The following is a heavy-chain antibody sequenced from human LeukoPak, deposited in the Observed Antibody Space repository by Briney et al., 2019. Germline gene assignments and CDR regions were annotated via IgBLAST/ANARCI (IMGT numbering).Heavy chain of an antibody. D-gene: IGHD3-22*01. CDR1: GFTFSNYA. Sequence: GGSLRLSCAASGFTFSNYAMSWVRQAPGKGLEWVSVIGNSGGSTYYADSVKGRLSISRDNSTKTMYMQINSLRAEDTAVYYCAKVYPDSSGFCSPFDYWGQGTLVTVSS. CDR2: IGNSGGST. V-gene: IGHV3-23*01. CDR3: AKVYPDSSGFCSPFDY. J-gene: IGHJ4*02.